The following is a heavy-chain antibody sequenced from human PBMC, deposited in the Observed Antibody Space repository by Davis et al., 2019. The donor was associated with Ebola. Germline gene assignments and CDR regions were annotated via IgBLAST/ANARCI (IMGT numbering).Heavy chain of an antibody. D-gene: IGHD5-18*01. Sequence: GESLKISCAASGFRFTAYAMSWVRQAPGKGLEWVSGISASGRDTYYAYSVKGRFTISRDNSKNALYLHMSGLRAEDTAIYYCAKDVGQLWILGGFDYWGQGTLVTASS. CDR3: AKDVGQLWILGGFDY. CDR2: ISASGRDT. V-gene: IGHV3-23*01. CDR1: GFRFTAYA. J-gene: IGHJ4*02.